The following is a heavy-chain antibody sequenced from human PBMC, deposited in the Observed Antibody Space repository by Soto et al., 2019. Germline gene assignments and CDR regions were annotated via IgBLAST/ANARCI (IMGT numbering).Heavy chain of an antibody. V-gene: IGHV1-2*02. Sequence: QVQLVQSGAQVKEPGASVKVSCKTSGYAFSEYRMHWVRQAPGQGLEWMGWVSPISGVTNYAQGFQGRVTMTSDPSIRTVYMELNSLTSDDTSMFYCARENWHFDYWGQGSLITVSS. J-gene: IGHJ4*02. CDR1: GYAFSEYR. CDR3: ARENWHFDY. CDR2: VSPISGVT.